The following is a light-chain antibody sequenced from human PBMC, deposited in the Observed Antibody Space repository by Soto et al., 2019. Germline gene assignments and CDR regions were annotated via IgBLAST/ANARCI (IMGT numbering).Light chain of an antibody. V-gene: IGKV3-15*01. CDR3: QQYDEWPLT. J-gene: IGKJ1*01. Sequence: EIVMTQSPDTLSVSPGERATLSCRASQSVSSDLAWYQQKPGQAPRLLIYGASTRATGIPARFSGSGSGTEFTLTISSLQSEDFAVYYCQQYDEWPLTFGQGTKVDIK. CDR1: QSVSSD. CDR2: GAS.